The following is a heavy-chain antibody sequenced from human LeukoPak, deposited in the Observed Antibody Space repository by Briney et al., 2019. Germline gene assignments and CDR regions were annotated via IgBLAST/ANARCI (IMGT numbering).Heavy chain of an antibody. D-gene: IGHD1-26*01. CDR3: ARIGGDSHVDC. CDR1: GFTFSSYA. Sequence: GGSLRLSCVASGFTFSSYAMSWVRQAPGKGLEWVSVFGGSGGSTYYGDSVKGRFTISRDNSKNTLYLQMNSLRAEDTAVYYCARIGGDSHVDCWAQGTLAPVS. J-gene: IGHJ4*02. V-gene: IGHV3-23*01. CDR2: FGGSGGST.